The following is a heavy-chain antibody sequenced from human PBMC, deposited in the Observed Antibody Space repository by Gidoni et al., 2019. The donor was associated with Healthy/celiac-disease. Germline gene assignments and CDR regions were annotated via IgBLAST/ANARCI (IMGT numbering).Heavy chain of an antibody. CDR3: AKDSRKIATDNYYFDY. D-gene: IGHD2-21*01. V-gene: IGHV3-23*01. J-gene: IGHJ4*02. CDR2: ISGSGGST. Sequence: EVQLLESGGGLVQPGGSLRLSCAASGFTFSSYAMSWVRQAPGKGLEWVSAISGSGGSTYYADSVKGRFTISRDNSKNTLYLQMNSLRAEDTAVYYCAKDSRKIATDNYYFDYWGQGTLVTVSS. CDR1: GFTFSSYA.